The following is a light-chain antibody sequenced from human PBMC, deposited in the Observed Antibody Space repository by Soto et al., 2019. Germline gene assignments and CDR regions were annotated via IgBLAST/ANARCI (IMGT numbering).Light chain of an antibody. CDR2: GAS. V-gene: IGKV3-20*01. J-gene: IGKJ5*01. CDR1: QSVSSSY. Sequence: EIVLTQSPGTLSLSPGERATLSCRASQSVSSSYLAWYQQKPGQAPRLLIYGASSRATGIPDRFSGSGSGTXXXXXXSXXXXXXXXVYYCQQYGSSPNFGQGTRLEIK. CDR3: QQYGSSPN.